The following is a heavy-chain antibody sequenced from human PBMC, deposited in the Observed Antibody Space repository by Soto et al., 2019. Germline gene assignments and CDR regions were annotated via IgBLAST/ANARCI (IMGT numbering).Heavy chain of an antibody. V-gene: IGHV1-2*02. J-gene: IGHJ4*02. Sequence: ASVKVSCKASGYTFTGYYMHWVRQAPGQGLEWMGWINPNSGGTNYAQKFQGRVTMTRDTSISTAYMELSRLRSDDTAVYYCARDRVPHHYSQWPTTNGYWGQGTLVTVSS. CDR2: INPNSGGT. D-gene: IGHD6-19*01. CDR3: ARDRVPHHYSQWPTTNGY. CDR1: GYTFTGYY.